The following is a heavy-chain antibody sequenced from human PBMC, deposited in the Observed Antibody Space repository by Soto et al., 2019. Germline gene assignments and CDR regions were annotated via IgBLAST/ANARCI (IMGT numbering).Heavy chain of an antibody. D-gene: IGHD3-10*01. J-gene: IGHJ5*02. V-gene: IGHV4-34*01. CDR3: ARTFRSGGETVIRFENGYNWIDT. CDR1: GGSLSGYF. Sequence: SETLSLTCGVNGGSLSGYFWSWIRQPPGKGLEWIGEIDHSGKTNYNASLTSRLTISVDTSKNQFSLKVTSVTAADTAIYYCARTFRSGGETVIRFENGYNWIDTWGQGILVTVSS. CDR2: IDHSGKT.